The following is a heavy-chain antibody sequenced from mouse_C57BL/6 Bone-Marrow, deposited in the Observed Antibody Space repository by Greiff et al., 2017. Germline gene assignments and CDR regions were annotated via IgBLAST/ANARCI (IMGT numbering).Heavy chain of an antibody. V-gene: IGHV14-4*01. CDR2: IDPENGDT. Sequence: EVLLQQSGAELVRPWASVPLSCTASGFNIKDDYMHWVKQGPKQGLEWIGWIDPENGDTEYASKFQGKAPKTAETSSNTAYLQLSSLTSEDNAVYYCTDYYGSSGAYWGQGTLVTVSA. D-gene: IGHD1-1*01. J-gene: IGHJ3*01. CDR3: TDYYGSSGAY. CDR1: GFNIKDDY.